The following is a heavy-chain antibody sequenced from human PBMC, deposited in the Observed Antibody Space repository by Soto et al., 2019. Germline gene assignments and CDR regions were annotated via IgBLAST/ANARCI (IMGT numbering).Heavy chain of an antibody. Sequence: GGSLRLSCAASGFTVSSNYMSWVRQAPGKGLEWVSVIYSGGSTYYADSVKGRFTISRDNSKNTLYLQMNSLRAEDTAVYYCAREGTDCSSTSCYAIDYYYYMDVWGKGTTVTVSS. CDR3: AREGTDCSSTSCYAIDYYYYMDV. CDR2: IYSGGST. J-gene: IGHJ6*03. V-gene: IGHV3-53*01. D-gene: IGHD2-2*01. CDR1: GFTVSSNY.